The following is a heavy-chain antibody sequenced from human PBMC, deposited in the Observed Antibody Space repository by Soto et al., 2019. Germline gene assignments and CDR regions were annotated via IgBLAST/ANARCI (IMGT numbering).Heavy chain of an antibody. J-gene: IGHJ4*02. V-gene: IGHV3-48*01. CDR1: GFTFSSYS. CDR2: ISSSSSTI. Sequence: PGGSLRLSCAASGFTFSSYSMNWVRQAPGKGLEWVSYISSSSSTIYYADSVKGRFTISRDNAKNSLYLQMNSLRAEDTAVYYCARDVRAYYDFWSGPFLAYWGQGTLVTVSS. CDR3: ARDVRAYYDFWSGPFLAY. D-gene: IGHD3-3*01.